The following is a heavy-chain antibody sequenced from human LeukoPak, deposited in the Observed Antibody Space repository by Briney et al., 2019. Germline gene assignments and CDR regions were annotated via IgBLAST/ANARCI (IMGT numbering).Heavy chain of an antibody. J-gene: IGHJ3*02. D-gene: IGHD3-10*01. Sequence: SETLSLTCAVSGGSISSSNWWSWVRQPPGKGLEWIGEIYHSGSTNYNPSLKSRVTISVDKSKNQFSLKLSSVTAADTAVYYCARAGYGSGSYYTHDAFDIWGQGTMVTVSS. CDR3: ARAGYGSGSYYTHDAFDI. CDR2: IYHSGST. V-gene: IGHV4-4*02. CDR1: GGSISSSNW.